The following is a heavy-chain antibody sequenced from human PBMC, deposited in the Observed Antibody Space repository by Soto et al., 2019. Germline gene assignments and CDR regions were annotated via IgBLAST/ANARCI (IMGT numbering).Heavy chain of an antibody. V-gene: IGHV4-34*01. CDR2: INHSGST. CDR1: GGSFSGYY. D-gene: IGHD2-15*01. CDR3: VGGYPWVGFDY. Sequence: SETLSLTCAVYGGSFSGYYWSWIRQPPGKGLEWIGEINHSGSTNYNPSLKSRVTISVDTSKNQFSLKLSSVTAADTAMYICVGGYPWVGFDYWGQGTLVTVSS. J-gene: IGHJ4*02.